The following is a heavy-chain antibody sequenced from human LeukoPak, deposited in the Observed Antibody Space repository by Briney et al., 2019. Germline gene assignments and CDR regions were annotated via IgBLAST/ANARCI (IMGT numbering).Heavy chain of an antibody. J-gene: IGHJ4*02. CDR3: AKNCFTSGAVVVPAAGLS. CDR1: GFTFSSYA. D-gene: IGHD2-2*01. V-gene: IGHV3-23*01. Sequence: GGSLRLSCADSGFTFSSYAMSWVRQAPGKGLEWVSAISGSGGSTYYADSVKGRFTISRDNSKNTLYLQMNSLRAEDTAVYYCAKNCFTSGAVVVPAAGLSWGQGTLVTVSS. CDR2: ISGSGGST.